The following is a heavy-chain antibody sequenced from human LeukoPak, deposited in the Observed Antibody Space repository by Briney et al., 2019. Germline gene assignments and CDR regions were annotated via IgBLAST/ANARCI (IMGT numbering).Heavy chain of an antibody. Sequence: PSETLSLTCTVSGGSISSSYWGWIRQPPGKGLEWIGSIYHSGSTYYNPSLKSRVTISVDTSRNQFSLKLSSVTAADTAVYYCARDVWFGQISLDYWGQGALVTVSS. V-gene: IGHV4-38-2*02. CDR1: GGSISSSY. D-gene: IGHD3-10*01. J-gene: IGHJ4*02. CDR2: IYHSGST. CDR3: ARDVWFGQISLDY.